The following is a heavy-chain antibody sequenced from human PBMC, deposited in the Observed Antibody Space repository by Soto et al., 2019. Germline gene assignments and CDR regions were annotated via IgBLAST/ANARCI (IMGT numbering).Heavy chain of an antibody. CDR2: IYYSGST. D-gene: IGHD6-6*01. CDR3: ARLSVREAFDY. Sequence: SETLSLTCTVSGGSISSRSFYWGWIRQPPGKGLEWIGTIYYSGSTYYNPSLKSRVTISVDTSKNHFSLKLNSVTAADTAVYYCARLSVREAFDYWGQGTLVTVSS. J-gene: IGHJ4*02. V-gene: IGHV4-39*02. CDR1: GGSISSRSFY.